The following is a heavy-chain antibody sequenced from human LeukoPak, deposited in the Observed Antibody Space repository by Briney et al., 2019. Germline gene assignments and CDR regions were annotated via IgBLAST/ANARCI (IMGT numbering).Heavy chain of an antibody. CDR2: IYYSGST. V-gene: IGHV4-39*07. CDR3: ARSAGIAMAVDY. CDR1: GGSISSSSYY. Sequence: SETLSLTCTVSGGSISSSSYYWGWIRQPPGKGLEWIGSIYYSGSTYYNPSLKSRVTISVDTSKNQFSLKLSSVTAADTAVYYCARSAGIAMAVDYWGQGTLVTVSS. D-gene: IGHD6-19*01. J-gene: IGHJ4*02.